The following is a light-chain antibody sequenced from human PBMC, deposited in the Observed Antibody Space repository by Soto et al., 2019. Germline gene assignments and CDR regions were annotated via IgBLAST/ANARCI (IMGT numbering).Light chain of an antibody. Sequence: QSALTKPASVSRSPGQSITISCTETRSGVGGYNYVSWYQQHPGKAPKLMIYDVSNRPSGVSNRFSGSKSGNTASLTISGLQAEDEPDYYCSAYTSSSTVAFGGGTKLTVL. CDR1: RSGVGGYNY. CDR3: SAYTSSSTVA. CDR2: DVS. J-gene: IGLJ2*01. V-gene: IGLV2-14*01.